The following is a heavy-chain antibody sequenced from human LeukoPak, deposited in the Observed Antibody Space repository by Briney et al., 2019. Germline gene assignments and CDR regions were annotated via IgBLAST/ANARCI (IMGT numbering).Heavy chain of an antibody. V-gene: IGHV1-46*01. CDR3: ARYSSCYRTLDY. J-gene: IGHJ4*02. CDR1: GYTFTNYY. D-gene: IGHD3-22*01. CDR2: INPSGGST. Sequence: ASVKVSCKASGYTFTNYYMHWVRQAPGQGLEWVGIINPSGGSTSYAQKFQGRGTMTRDMSTSTVYMELSNLRSEDTAMYYCARYSSCYRTLDYWGQGTRVTVSS.